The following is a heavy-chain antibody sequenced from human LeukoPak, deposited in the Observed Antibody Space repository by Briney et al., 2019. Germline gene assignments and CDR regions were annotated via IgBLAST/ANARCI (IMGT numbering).Heavy chain of an antibody. CDR1: GYTFTSNY. J-gene: IGHJ4*02. Sequence: ASVKVSCKAFGYTFTSNYMHWVRQAPGQGPEWMGVISPSGGSTTYAQKFQGRVTLTRDMSTSTDYLELSSLRSEDTAVYYCARGPSGYHNTGGQGTLVTVSS. CDR3: ARGPSGYHNT. CDR2: ISPSGGST. D-gene: IGHD5-12*01. V-gene: IGHV1-46*01.